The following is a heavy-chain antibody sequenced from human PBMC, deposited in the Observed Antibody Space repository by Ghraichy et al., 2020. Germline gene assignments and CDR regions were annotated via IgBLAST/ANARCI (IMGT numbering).Heavy chain of an antibody. J-gene: IGHJ4*02. D-gene: IGHD6-19*01. CDR1: GGSVSSGSYY. CDR3: ARTDSSGWELDFDY. CDR2: IYYSGST. V-gene: IGHV4-61*01. Sequence: SETLSLTCTVSGGSVSSGSYYWSWIRQPPGKGLEWIGYIYYSGSTNYNPSLKSRVTISVDTSKNQFSLKLSSVTAADTAVYYCARTDSSGWELDFDYWGQGTLVTVSS.